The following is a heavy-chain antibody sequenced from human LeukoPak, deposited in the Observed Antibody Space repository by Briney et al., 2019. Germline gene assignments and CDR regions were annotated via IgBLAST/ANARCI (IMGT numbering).Heavy chain of an antibody. CDR2: IIPIFGTA. D-gene: IGHD1-7*01. J-gene: IGHJ4*02. CDR3: ARVGETGTTSVDY. Sequence: ASEKVSCKASGGTFSSYAISWVRQAPGQGLEWMGGIIPIFGTANYAQKFQGRVTITADESTSTAYMELSSLRSEDTAVYYCARVGETGTTSVDYCGQGTLVTVSS. V-gene: IGHV1-69*13. CDR1: GGTFSSYA.